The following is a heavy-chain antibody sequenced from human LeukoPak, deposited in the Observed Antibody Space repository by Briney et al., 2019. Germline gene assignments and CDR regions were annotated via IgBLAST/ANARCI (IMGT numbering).Heavy chain of an antibody. Sequence: PSETLSLTCTVSGDSISSNYWWTWVRQPPGKGLEWIGEINPSGSTNYNPSLKSRVTLSLDTSKNQFSLKLTSVTAADMAVYYCARDWNRYAYWGQGTLVTVSS. CDR3: ARDWNRYAY. J-gene: IGHJ4*02. CDR2: INPSGST. D-gene: IGHD1-1*01. V-gene: IGHV4-4*02. CDR1: GDSISSNYW.